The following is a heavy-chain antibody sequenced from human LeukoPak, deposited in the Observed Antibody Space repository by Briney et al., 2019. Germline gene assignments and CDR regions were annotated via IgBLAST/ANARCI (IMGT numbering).Heavy chain of an antibody. D-gene: IGHD4-17*01. V-gene: IGHV3-7*03. Sequence: GGSLRLSCVASGFTFSRHWMNWVRQAPGEGLEWVANIIQGGGERNYVDSVKGRFTISRDDAKNSLYLQLNSLRVEDTAIYYCARGPDYGARTDYLDFWGQGTLVTVSS. CDR2: IIQGGGER. CDR3: ARGPDYGARTDYLDF. CDR1: GFTFSRHW. J-gene: IGHJ4*02.